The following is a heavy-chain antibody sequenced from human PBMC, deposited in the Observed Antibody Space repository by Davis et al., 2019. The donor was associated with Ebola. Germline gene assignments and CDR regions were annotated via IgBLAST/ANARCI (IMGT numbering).Heavy chain of an antibody. D-gene: IGHD3-3*01. CDR3: ARTPGVVIDY. Sequence: PSETLSLTCSVSGGSISSSSHFWGWIRQAPGKGLEWIGTVFYSGSTYYNPSLKSRVTISVDTSKNHFSLRLSSVTAADTAVYYCARTPGVVIDYWGQGTLVTVSS. CDR1: GGSISSSSHF. CDR2: VFYSGST. V-gene: IGHV4-39*02. J-gene: IGHJ4*02.